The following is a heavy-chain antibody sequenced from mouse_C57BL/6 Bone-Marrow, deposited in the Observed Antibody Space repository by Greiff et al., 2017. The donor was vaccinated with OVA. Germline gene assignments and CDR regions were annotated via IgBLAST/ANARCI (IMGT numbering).Heavy chain of an antibody. V-gene: IGHV1-66*01. CDR1: GYSFTSYY. CDR3: ARLEGSSAWFVY. Sequence: QVQLQQSGPELVKPGASVKISCKASGYSFTSYYIHWVKQRPGQGLEWIGWIYPGSGNTKYNEKFKGKATLTADTSSSTAYMQLGSLTSEDSAVYYCARLEGSSAWFVYWGQGTLVTVSA. CDR2: IYPGSGNT. J-gene: IGHJ3*01.